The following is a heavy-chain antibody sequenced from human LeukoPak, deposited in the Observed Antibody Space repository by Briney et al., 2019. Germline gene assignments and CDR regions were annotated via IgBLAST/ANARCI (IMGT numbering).Heavy chain of an antibody. CDR1: GFTFSNAW. CDR2: IKSKTDGGTT. V-gene: IGHV3-15*01. Sequence: GGSLRLSCAASGFTFSNAWMTWVRQAPGKGLERIGFIKSKTDGGTTDSATPVKGRFTVSRDDSKNTLYLRMNSLKTEDTAVYYCTTWSSQFDYWGQGTLVTVSS. D-gene: IGHD6-6*01. CDR3: TTWSSQFDY. J-gene: IGHJ4*02.